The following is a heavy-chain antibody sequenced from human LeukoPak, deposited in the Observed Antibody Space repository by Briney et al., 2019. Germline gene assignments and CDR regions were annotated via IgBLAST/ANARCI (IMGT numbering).Heavy chain of an antibody. CDR3: AKDQLGAVLYFDC. CDR1: GFTFSSYS. CDR2: ISGSGGST. Sequence: GGSLRLSCAASGFTFSSYSMNWVRQAPGKGLEWVSAISGSGGSTYYADSVKGRFTISRDNSKNTLYLQMNSLRAEDTAVYYCAKDQLGAVLYFDCWGQGTLVTVSS. D-gene: IGHD1-26*01. V-gene: IGHV3-23*01. J-gene: IGHJ4*02.